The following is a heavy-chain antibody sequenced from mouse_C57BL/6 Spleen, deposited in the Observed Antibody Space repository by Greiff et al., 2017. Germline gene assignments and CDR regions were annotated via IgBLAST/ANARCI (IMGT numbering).Heavy chain of an antibody. CDR3: TDLYYGKSGAMDY. V-gene: IGHV6-3*01. D-gene: IGHD2-1*01. CDR1: GFTFSNYW. J-gene: IGHJ4*01. Sequence: EVMLVESGGGLVQPGGSMKLSCVASGFTFSNYWMNWVRQSPEKGLEWVAQIRLKSDNYATHYAESVKGRFTISRDDSKSSVYLQMNNLRAEDTGIYYCTDLYYGKSGAMDYWGQGTSVTVSS. CDR2: IRLKSDNYAT.